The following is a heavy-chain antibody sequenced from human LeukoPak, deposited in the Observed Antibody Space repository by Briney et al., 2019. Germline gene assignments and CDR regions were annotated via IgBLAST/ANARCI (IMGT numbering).Heavy chain of an antibody. J-gene: IGHJ6*02. CDR3: ASLSDYGDYVSDYYYYGMDV. V-gene: IGHV3-23*01. D-gene: IGHD4-17*01. CDR2: ITGSGDGT. CDR1: GFAFSTYA. Sequence: GGSLRLSCAASGFAFSTYAMNWVRRAPGKGLEWVSAITGSGDGTHYADFVKGRFTISRDNSKNTLYLQMNSLRAEDTAVYYCASLSDYGDYVSDYYYYGMDVWGQGTTVTVSS.